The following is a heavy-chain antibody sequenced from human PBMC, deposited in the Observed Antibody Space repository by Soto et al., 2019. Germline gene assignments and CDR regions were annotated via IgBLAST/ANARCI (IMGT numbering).Heavy chain of an antibody. Sequence: HPGGSLRLSCAASGFSLSSHCMDWVRQAPGKGLEWVASISETASYTYYADSVKGRFTISRDNSKNTLYLQMNSLRAEDTAVYYCHSTTLAAAGRVWFDPWGQGTLVTVSS. CDR1: GFSLSSHC. J-gene: IGHJ5*02. V-gene: IGHV3-23*01. D-gene: IGHD6-13*01. CDR2: ISETASYT. CDR3: HSTTLAAAGRVWFDP.